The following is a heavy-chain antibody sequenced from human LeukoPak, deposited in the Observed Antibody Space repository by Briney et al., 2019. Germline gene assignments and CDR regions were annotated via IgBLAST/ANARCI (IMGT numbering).Heavy chain of an antibody. V-gene: IGHV3-30-3*01. Sequence: GRSLRLSCAASGFTFSSYAMHWVRQAPGKGLEWVAVISYDGSNKYYADSVKGRFTISRDNSKNTLYLQMNSLRAEDTAVYYCARDRDGLGYWGQGTLVTVSS. D-gene: IGHD2-21*02. CDR3: ARDRDGLGY. J-gene: IGHJ4*02. CDR1: GFTFSSYA. CDR2: ISYDGSNK.